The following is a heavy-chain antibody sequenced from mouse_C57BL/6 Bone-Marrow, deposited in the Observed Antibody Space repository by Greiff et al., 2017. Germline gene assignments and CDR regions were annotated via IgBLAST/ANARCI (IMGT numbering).Heavy chain of an antibody. J-gene: IGHJ4*01. CDR2: ISSGGSYT. V-gene: IGHV5-6*01. D-gene: IGHD4-1*01. CDR1: GFTFSSYG. Sequence: EVQLKESGGDLVKPGGSLKLSCAASGFTFSSYGMSWVRQTPDKRLEWVATISSGGSYTYYPDRVKGRFTIARDNAKSTLYLQMSSLKAEDTAMYYCAGHSSWEGRHYYAMEYWGQGTSVTVSS. CDR3: AGHSSWEGRHYYAMEY.